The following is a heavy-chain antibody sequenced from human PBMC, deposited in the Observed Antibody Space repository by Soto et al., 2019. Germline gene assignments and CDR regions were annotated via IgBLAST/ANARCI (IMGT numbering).Heavy chain of an antibody. CDR2: ISDNGGNT. Sequence: GGSLRLSCVASGFTFSTVAMTWVRQAPGKGLEWVSSISDNGGNTDYADSVRGRFTLSRDNSKNTLYLQMNHLKAEDTAVYYCAKLYWTPRYSDYWGQGARVTVSS. D-gene: IGHD1-1*01. J-gene: IGHJ4*02. V-gene: IGHV3-23*01. CDR1: GFTFSTVA. CDR3: AKLYWTPRYSDY.